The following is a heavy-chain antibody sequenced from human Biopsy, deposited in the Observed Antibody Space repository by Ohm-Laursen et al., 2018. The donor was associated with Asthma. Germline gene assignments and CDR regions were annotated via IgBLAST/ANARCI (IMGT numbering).Heavy chain of an antibody. D-gene: IGHD5-12*01. V-gene: IGHV3-15*01. CDR1: GFAVSRDH. J-gene: IGHJ4*02. CDR2: VKIKRHGGTT. CDR3: QRGFNGDDCGY. Sequence: SLRLSCAASGFAVSRDHMFWVRQAPGKGLEWVGHVKIKRHGGTTDLAEPVKGRFTISRDDSKNTLYLQMNSLKTEDTAVYYCQRGFNGDDCGYWGQGTLVTVSS.